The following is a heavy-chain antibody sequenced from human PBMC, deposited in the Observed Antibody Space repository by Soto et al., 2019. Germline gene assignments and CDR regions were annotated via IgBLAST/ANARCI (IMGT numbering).Heavy chain of an antibody. CDR1: GGSVSSYY. Sequence: SETLSLTCTVSGGSVSSYYWSWIRQSPGKGLEWIGYVYYSGSTKYRPSLKSRVTISVDTSKNQFSLKVSSATAADTAVYYCAPVGLGTTNVDYWGQGTLVTVSS. D-gene: IGHD4-17*01. CDR3: APVGLGTTNVDY. J-gene: IGHJ4*02. CDR2: VYYSGST. V-gene: IGHV4-59*08.